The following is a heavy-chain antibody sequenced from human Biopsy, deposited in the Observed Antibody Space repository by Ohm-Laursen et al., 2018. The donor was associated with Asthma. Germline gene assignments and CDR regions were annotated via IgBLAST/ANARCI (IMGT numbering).Heavy chain of an antibody. D-gene: IGHD3-9*01. V-gene: IGHV1-3*01. J-gene: IGHJ3*02. CDR3: ARTYYDFLTGQVNDAFDI. Sequence: ASVKVSCKASGYTFISYAIHWVRQAPGQRLEWMGWINAGNGNTKYSQKFQGRVTITRDTSASTAYMELSSLRSEGTAVYYCARTYYDFLTGQVNDAFDIWGQGTMVTVSS. CDR2: INAGNGNT. CDR1: GYTFISYA.